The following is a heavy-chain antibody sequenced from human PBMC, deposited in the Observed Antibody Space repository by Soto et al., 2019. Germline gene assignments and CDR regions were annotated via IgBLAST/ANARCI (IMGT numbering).Heavy chain of an antibody. CDR3: ARASRGLWSGYTLDY. CDR1: GGSVTFYY. D-gene: IGHD3-3*01. J-gene: IGHJ4*02. V-gene: IGHV4-59*02. Sequence: QVQLQESGPGLVKPSETLSLTCSVSGGSVTFYYWTWLRQSPGRGLEWIGYIHDSGNTNYNPSFKSRLSLSLDASDNQFPLRLSSVTAADTAVYFCARASRGLWSGYTLDYWGRGTLVTVSS. CDR2: IHDSGNT.